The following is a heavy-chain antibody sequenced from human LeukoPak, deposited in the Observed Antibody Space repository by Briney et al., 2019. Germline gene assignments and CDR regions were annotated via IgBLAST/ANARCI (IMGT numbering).Heavy chain of an antibody. CDR1: GFTVSSNY. J-gene: IGHJ3*02. CDR2: IYSGGST. V-gene: IGHV3-53*01. D-gene: IGHD4-23*01. CDR3: ARAVEGYGGIPAPGAFDI. Sequence: SGGSLRLSCAASGFTVSSNYMSWVRQAPGKGLEWVSVIYSGGSTYYADSVKGRFTISRDNSNNTLYLQMNSLRAEDTAVYYCARAVEGYGGIPAPGAFDIWGQGTMVTVSS.